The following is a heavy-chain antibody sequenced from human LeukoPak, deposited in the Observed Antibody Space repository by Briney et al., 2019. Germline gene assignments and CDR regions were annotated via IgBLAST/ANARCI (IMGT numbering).Heavy chain of an antibody. CDR3: SRGVTTMVAVDP. D-gene: IGHD5-18*01. V-gene: IGHV4-30-2*01. J-gene: IGHJ5*02. CDR1: GGSISSGGYS. CDR2: IYHSGST. Sequence: SETLSLTCVVAGGSISSGGYSWSWIRQPPGKGLEWIGYIYHSGSTYYNPSLKSRVTISVDRSKNQFSLKLSSVTAADTAVYYCSRGVTTMVAVDPWGQGTLVTVSS.